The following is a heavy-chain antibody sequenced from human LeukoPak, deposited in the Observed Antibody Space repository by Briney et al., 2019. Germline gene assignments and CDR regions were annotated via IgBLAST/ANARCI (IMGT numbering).Heavy chain of an antibody. CDR1: GYTFTSYG. V-gene: IGHV7-4-1*02. J-gene: IGHJ6*03. Sequence: GASVKVSCKASGYTFTSYGISWVRQAPGQGLEWMGWINTNTGNPTYAQGFTGRFVFSLDTSVSTAYLQISSLKAEDTAVYYCASPGRVTAAGTFTTDYYYYMDVWGKGTTVTVSS. CDR3: ASPGRVTAAGTFTTDYYYYMDV. D-gene: IGHD6-13*01. CDR2: INTNTGNP.